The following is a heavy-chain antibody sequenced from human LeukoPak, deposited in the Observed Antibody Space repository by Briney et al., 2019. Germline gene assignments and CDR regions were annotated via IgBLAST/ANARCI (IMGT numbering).Heavy chain of an antibody. Sequence: GGSLRLSCAASGFTFSSHWMSWVRQAPGKGLEWVANIKQDGSEKYYVDSVKGRFTISRDNAKNSLYLQMNSLRAEDTAVYFCTRDQHGDYALQYWYFDLWGRGTLVTVSS. V-gene: IGHV3-7*01. J-gene: IGHJ2*01. CDR3: TRDQHGDYALQYWYFDL. CDR1: GFTFSSHW. CDR2: IKQDGSEK. D-gene: IGHD4-17*01.